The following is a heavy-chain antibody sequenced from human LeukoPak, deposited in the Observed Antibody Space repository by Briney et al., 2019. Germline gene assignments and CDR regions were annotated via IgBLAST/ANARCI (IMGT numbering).Heavy chain of an antibody. Sequence: GGSLRLSCAASGFTFSSYSMNWVRQAPGKGLEWVSSISSSSSYIYYADSVKGRFTISRDNAKNSLYLQMNSLRAEDTAVYYCAKCGIVGATNLDYWGQGTLVTVSS. CDR2: ISSSSSYI. J-gene: IGHJ4*02. CDR1: GFTFSSYS. V-gene: IGHV3-21*04. D-gene: IGHD1-26*01. CDR3: AKCGIVGATNLDY.